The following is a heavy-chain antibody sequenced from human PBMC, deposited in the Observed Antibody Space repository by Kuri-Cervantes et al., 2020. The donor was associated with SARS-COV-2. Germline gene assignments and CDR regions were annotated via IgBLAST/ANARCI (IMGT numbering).Heavy chain of an antibody. CDR1: GFTVSSNY. Sequence: GGSLRLSCAASGFTVSSNYMSWVRQAPGKGLEWVSVIPSGGNSYYPISVRGRFTISRDNSKNTVYLEMNTLRAEDTAGYYCVSGEDTSTPDFDHWGLGTLVTVSS. CDR2: IPSGGNS. CDR3: VSGEDTSTPDFDH. V-gene: IGHV3-53*01. J-gene: IGHJ4*02. D-gene: IGHD3-10*02.